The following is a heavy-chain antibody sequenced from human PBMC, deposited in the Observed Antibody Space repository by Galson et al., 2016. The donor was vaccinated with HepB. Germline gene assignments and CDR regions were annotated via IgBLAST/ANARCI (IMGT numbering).Heavy chain of an antibody. CDR3: AREKSRRGGSFDY. V-gene: IGHV4-39*07. CDR1: GDSISSSNYY. D-gene: IGHD2-15*01. J-gene: IGHJ4*02. CDR2: ILYSGGT. Sequence: ETLSLTCPVSGDSISSSNYYWGWIRQPPGRGLEWIGTILYSGGTYYNWSLKSRATISIGTSKNLFSLKLTSVTAADTAVYYCAREKSRRGGSFDYWGQGTLVTVSS.